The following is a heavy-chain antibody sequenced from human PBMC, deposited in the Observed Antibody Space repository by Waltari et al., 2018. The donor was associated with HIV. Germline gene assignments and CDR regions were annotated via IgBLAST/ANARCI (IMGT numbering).Heavy chain of an antibody. J-gene: IGHJ4*02. D-gene: IGHD6-13*01. V-gene: IGHV2-5*01. Sequence: QITLKESGPTLVKPTQTLTLTCTFSGFSVATSGVGVGWIRQSPGKALEWLALIYWNDDKRYSPSRGSRLTISKDTSKNQVVLTMTNMDPVDTATYYCAHRRAGYSSGWYTRGFDYWGQGTLVTVSS. CDR1: GFSVATSGVG. CDR2: IYWNDDK. CDR3: AHRRAGYSSGWYTRGFDY.